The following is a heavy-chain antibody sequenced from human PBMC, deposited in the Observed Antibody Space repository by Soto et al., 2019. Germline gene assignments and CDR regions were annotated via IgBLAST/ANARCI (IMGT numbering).Heavy chain of an antibody. J-gene: IGHJ6*02. Sequence: RRLSSTASGFTFGDYAMSWVGQAPGKGLEWVGFIRSKAYGGTTEYAASVKGRFTISRDDSKSIAYLQMTSLKTEDKAVYYCTRDSELGSDSSGDYYYVMDVWGQGTSGTVS. CDR1: GFTFGDYA. D-gene: IGHD3-22*01. CDR2: IRSKAYGGTT. CDR3: TRDSELGSDSSGDYYYVMDV. V-gene: IGHV3-49*04.